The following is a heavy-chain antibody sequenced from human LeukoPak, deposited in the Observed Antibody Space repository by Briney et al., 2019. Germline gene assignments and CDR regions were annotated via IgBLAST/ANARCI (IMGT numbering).Heavy chain of an antibody. Sequence: GGSLRLSCAASGFTFSNAWMSWVRQAPGKGLEWVARIKSKTDGGTPDYAAPVKGRFTISRDDSKNTLYLQMNSLRAEDTAVYYCAKELNNYGSFDYWGQGTLVTVSS. D-gene: IGHD4-17*01. CDR3: AKELNNYGSFDY. CDR2: IKSKTDGGTP. J-gene: IGHJ4*02. CDR1: GFTFSNAW. V-gene: IGHV3-15*01.